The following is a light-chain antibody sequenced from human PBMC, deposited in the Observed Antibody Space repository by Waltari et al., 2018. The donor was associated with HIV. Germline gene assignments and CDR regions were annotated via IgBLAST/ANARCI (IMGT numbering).Light chain of an antibody. CDR1: QSLVHENGDTY. CDR3: MQYRSYPRT. CDR2: RVS. J-gene: IGKJ1*01. V-gene: IGKV2-24*01. Sequence: DIVLTQTPLSAAFIVGQSASISCKSSQSLVHENGDTYLGWFYQRPGDPPRLLIYRVSLRVPRVPHRFSGGGAGTHFTLKISSVEADDVGMYYCMQYRSYPRTFGQGTKVEI.